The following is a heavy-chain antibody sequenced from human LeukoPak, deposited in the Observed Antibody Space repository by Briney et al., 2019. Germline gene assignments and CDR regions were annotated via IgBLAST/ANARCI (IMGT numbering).Heavy chain of an antibody. Sequence: PGGSLRLSCAASEFTVSSNYMSWVRQAPGKGLEWVSVIYSGGSTYYADSVKGRFTISRDNSKNTLYLQMNSLRAEDTAVYYCARVNVGGSDYWGQGTLVTVSS. CDR3: ARVNVGGSDY. V-gene: IGHV3-66*02. CDR1: EFTVSSNY. J-gene: IGHJ4*02. CDR2: IYSGGST. D-gene: IGHD1-26*01.